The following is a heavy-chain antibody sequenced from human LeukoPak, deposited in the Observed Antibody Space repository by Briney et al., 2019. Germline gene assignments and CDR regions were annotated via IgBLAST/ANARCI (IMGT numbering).Heavy chain of an antibody. CDR2: ISASGTIP. CDR3: AKRGGYYHDY. D-gene: IGHD3-3*01. V-gene: IGHV3-23*01. CDR1: GFTFSNYD. J-gene: IGHJ4*02. Sequence: PGGSLRLSCAASGFTFSNYDMTWVRQAPGKGLEWVSAISASGTIPYYAGSVKGRFTISRDNSKNTLYLQMNSLRAEDTAVYYCAKRGGYYHDYWGQGTLVTVSS.